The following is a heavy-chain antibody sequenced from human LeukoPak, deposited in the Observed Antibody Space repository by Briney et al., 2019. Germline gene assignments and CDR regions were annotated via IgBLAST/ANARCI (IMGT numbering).Heavy chain of an antibody. CDR1: GFTFSIYA. CDR2: IRDSGCRT. Sequence: PGGSLRLSCAASGFTFSIYAMNWVRQAPGKGLEWGSAIRDSGCRTYYADSVRGRFTISRDSSKNTLYLQMNSLRAEDTAVYYCAKRGNYYSFDYWGQGTLVTVSS. V-gene: IGHV3-23*01. CDR3: AKRGNYYSFDY. J-gene: IGHJ4*02. D-gene: IGHD1-26*01.